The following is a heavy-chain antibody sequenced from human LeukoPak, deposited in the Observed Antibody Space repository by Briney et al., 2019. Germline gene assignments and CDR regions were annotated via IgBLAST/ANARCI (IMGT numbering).Heavy chain of an antibody. J-gene: IGHJ3*02. D-gene: IGHD1-26*01. V-gene: IGHV1-2*02. CDR3: ASDTWVGEHDAFDI. CDR2: INPNSGGT. CDR1: EYTFTGYY. Sequence: ASVKVSCKASEYTFTGYYMHWVRQAPGQGLEWMGWINPNSGGTNYAQKFQGRVTMTRDTSISTAYMELSRLRSDDTAVYYCASDTWVGEHDAFDIWGQGTMVTVSS.